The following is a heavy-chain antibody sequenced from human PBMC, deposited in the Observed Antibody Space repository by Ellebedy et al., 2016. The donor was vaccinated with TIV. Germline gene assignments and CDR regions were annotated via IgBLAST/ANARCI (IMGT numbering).Heavy chain of an antibody. CDR1: GFRFSSYG. J-gene: IGHJ4*02. D-gene: IGHD6-13*01. V-gene: IGHV3-30*18. CDR2: ISSDGSRR. Sequence: GESLKISCAASGFRFSSYGMHRVRQAPGKGLEWVAVISSDGSRRSYADSVRDRFTIYRDNSKNTLYVQMNSLRAEDTAVYYCAKPSDPNPGYSASWATYFDYWGQGTLVTVSS. CDR3: AKPSDPNPGYSASWATYFDY.